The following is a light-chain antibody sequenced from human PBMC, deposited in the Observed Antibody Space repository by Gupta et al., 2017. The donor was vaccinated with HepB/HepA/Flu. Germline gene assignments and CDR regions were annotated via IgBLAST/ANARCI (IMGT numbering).Light chain of an antibody. J-gene: IGKJ5*01. CDR1: QSLLHSNGYNY. Sequence: DIVMTQSPLSLPVTPGEPASISCRSSQSLLHSNGYNYLDWYLQKPGQSPQPLIYLGSNRASGVPDRFSGRGSGTDFTLKISRVEAEDVGVYYCMQALQTPPAFGQGTRLEIK. CDR2: LGS. V-gene: IGKV2-28*01. CDR3: MQALQTPPA.